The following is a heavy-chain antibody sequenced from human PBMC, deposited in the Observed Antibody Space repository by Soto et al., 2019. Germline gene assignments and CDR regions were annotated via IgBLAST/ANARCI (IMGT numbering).Heavy chain of an antibody. V-gene: IGHV4-59*01. CDR3: ARDSFPLYSSSSKGFDY. D-gene: IGHD6-6*01. Sequence: KPSETLSLTCTVSGGSISSYYWNWIRQSPGKGLEWIASLDYSGTTNYNPSLKSRITTSVDPSKKQFSLKMRSVTAADTAVYYCARDSFPLYSSSSKGFDYWGQGSLVTVSS. J-gene: IGHJ4*02. CDR2: LDYSGTT. CDR1: GGSISSYY.